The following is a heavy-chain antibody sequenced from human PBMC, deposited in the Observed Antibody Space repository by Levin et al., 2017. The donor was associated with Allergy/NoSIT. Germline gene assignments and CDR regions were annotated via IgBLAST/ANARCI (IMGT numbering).Heavy chain of an antibody. CDR2: IKQDGSEK. CDR1: GFTFSSYW. D-gene: IGHD4-23*01. Sequence: GESLKISCAASGFTFSSYWMSWVRQAPGKGLECVANIKQDGSEKYYVDSVKGRFIISRDNAKNSLSLQMNSLRVEDTAVYYCAREGPRWSDYWGQGTLVTVSS. V-gene: IGHV3-7*01. J-gene: IGHJ4*02. CDR3: AREGPRWSDY.